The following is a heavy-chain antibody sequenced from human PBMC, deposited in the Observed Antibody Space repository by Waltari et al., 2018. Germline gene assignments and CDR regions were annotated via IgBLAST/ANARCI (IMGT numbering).Heavy chain of an antibody. V-gene: IGHV4-39*01. D-gene: IGHD2-2*01. J-gene: IGHJ6*02. CDR2: IYYSGST. CDR1: GGSISSSSYY. Sequence: QLQLQESGPGLVKPSETLSLTCTVSGGSISSSSYYWGWIRQPPGKGLEWIGSIYYSGSTYHNPSLKSRVTISVDTSKNQFSLKLSSVTAADTAVYYCSLSTSEGSWWNYYYYGMDVWGQGTTVTVSS. CDR3: SLSTSEGSWWNYYYYGMDV.